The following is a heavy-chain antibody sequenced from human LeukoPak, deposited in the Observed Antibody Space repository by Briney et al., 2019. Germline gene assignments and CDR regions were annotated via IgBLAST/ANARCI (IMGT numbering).Heavy chain of an antibody. D-gene: IGHD1-26*01. Sequence: SETLSLTCTVSGGSISEYYWSWIRQVPGKGLEWIGYMYYGVTSSYSPSLKSRVTISVDTSKNQVSLKLNSVSAADTAVYYCARHISSGGTYAHFDYWRQGTLVTVSS. CDR1: GGSISEYY. CDR3: ARHISSGGTYAHFDY. CDR2: MYYGVTS. V-gene: IGHV4-59*08. J-gene: IGHJ4*02.